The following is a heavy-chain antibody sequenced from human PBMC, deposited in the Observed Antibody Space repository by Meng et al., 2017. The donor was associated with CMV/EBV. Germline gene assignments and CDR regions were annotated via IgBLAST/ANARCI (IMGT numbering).Heavy chain of an antibody. CDR3: AHHADIAAAGSYYY. CDR2: IYWDDDK. V-gene: IGHV2-5*02. D-gene: IGHD6-13*01. J-gene: IGHJ4*02. CDR1: GFSLSTSGVG. Sequence: QIPCTEAGPTPVNPTQTLALTCTFPGFSLSTSGVGVGWIRQPPGKALEWLALIYWDDDKRYSPSLKSRLTITKDTSKNQVVLTMTNMDPVDTATYYCAHHADIAAAGSYYYWGQGTLVTVSS.